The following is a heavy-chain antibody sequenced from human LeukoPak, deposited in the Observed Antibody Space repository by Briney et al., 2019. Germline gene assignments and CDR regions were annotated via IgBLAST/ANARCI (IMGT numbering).Heavy chain of an antibody. D-gene: IGHD2-21*02. CDR3: ARDYCGGDCFPDY. Sequence: GASVKVSCKASGYTFTGYYVHWVRQAPGQGLEWMGRINPNSGDTNYAQKFQGRVTMTRDTSISTAYMELSRLRSDDTAVYYCARDYCGGDCFPDYRGQGTLVTVSS. V-gene: IGHV1-2*06. J-gene: IGHJ4*02. CDR1: GYTFTGYY. CDR2: INPNSGDT.